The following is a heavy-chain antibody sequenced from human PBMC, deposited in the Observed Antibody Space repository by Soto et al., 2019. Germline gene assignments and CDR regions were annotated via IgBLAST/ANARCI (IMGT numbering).Heavy chain of an antibody. Sequence: HPGGSLRLSCTASGFTFGDYAMSWVRQAPGKGLEWVGFIRSKAYGGTTEYAASVKGRFTISRDDSKSIAYLQMNSLKTEDTAVYYCKTSYYDILTGYENNWFDPWGQGTLVTVSS. V-gene: IGHV3-49*04. J-gene: IGHJ5*02. CDR2: IRSKAYGGTT. D-gene: IGHD3-9*01. CDR1: GFTFGDYA. CDR3: KTSYYDILTGYENNWFDP.